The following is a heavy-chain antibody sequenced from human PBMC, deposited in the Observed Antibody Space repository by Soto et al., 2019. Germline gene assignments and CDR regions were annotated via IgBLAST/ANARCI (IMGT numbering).Heavy chain of an antibody. J-gene: IGHJ4*02. CDR2: IIPIFGTA. CDR3: ARGGDIVVVPAAMVFNY. V-gene: IGHV1-69*06. CDR1: GGTFSSYA. D-gene: IGHD2-2*01. Sequence: QVQLVQSGAEVKKPGSSVEVSCKASGGTFSSYAISWVRQAPGQGLEWMGGIIPIFGTANYAQKFQGRVTITADKSTSTAYMELSSLRSEDTAVYYCARGGDIVVVPAAMVFNYWGQGTLVTVSS.